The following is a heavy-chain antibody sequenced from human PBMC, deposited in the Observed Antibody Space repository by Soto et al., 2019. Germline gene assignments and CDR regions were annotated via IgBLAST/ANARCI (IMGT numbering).Heavy chain of an antibody. D-gene: IGHD6-19*01. V-gene: IGHV3-7*03. J-gene: IGHJ3*02. CDR1: GFTFSSYW. CDR3: ARDRHSSGWYTLDAFDI. CDR2: IKQDGSEK. Sequence: GGSLRLSCAASGFTFSSYWMSWVRQAPGKGLEWVANIKQDGSEKYYVDSVKGRFTISRDNAKNSLYLQMNSLRAEDTAVYYCARDRHSSGWYTLDAFDIWGQGTMVTVSS.